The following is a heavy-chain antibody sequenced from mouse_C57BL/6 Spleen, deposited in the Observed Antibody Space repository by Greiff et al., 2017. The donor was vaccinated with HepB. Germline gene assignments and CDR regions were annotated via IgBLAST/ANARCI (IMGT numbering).Heavy chain of an antibody. J-gene: IGHJ3*01. CDR1: GFTFSSYA. D-gene: IGHD2-1*01. V-gene: IGHV5-4*01. Sequence: EVQVVESGGGLVKPGGSLKLSCAASGFTFSSYAMSWVRQTPEKRLEWVATISDGGSYTYYPDNVKGRFTISRDNAKNNLYLQMSHLKSEDTAMYYCAREFLYYGLAYWGQGTLVTVSA. CDR2: ISDGGSYT. CDR3: AREFLYYGLAY.